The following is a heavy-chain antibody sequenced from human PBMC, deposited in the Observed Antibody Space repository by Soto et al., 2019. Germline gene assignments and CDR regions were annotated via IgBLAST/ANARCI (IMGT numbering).Heavy chain of an antibody. CDR2: INHSGST. V-gene: IGHV4-34*01. Sequence: SETLSLTCAVYGGSFSGYYWTWIRQPPGTGLEWIGEINHSGSTNYNPSLKSRVTISVDTSKNQFSLKLTSVTAADTAVYYCARRYGDCFELWGQGTLVTVSS. D-gene: IGHD4-17*01. CDR1: GGSFSGYY. CDR3: ARRYGDCFEL. J-gene: IGHJ4*02.